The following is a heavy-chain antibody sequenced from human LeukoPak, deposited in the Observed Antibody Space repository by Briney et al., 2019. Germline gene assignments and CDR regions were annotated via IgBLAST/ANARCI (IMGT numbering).Heavy chain of an antibody. CDR2: ISGSGGNT. CDR3: ATFSVVVTAFDY. CDR1: GFTFSSYA. V-gene: IGHV3-23*01. D-gene: IGHD2-21*02. Sequence: GGSLRLSCAASGFTFSSYATNWVRQAPGKGLEWVSVISGSGGNTYYADSVKGRFTISRDNSKNTLYLQMNSLRAEDTAVYYCATFSVVVTAFDYWGQGTLVTVSS. J-gene: IGHJ4*02.